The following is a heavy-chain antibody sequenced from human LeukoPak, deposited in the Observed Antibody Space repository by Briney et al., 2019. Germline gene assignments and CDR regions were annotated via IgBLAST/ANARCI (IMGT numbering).Heavy chain of an antibody. CDR1: GGSVSSGGYS. CDR2: ISGSGGST. V-gene: IGHV3-23*01. CDR3: AKDQPPTIFGVVRPLGFDY. Sequence: PSETLSLTCAVSGGSVSSGGYSWSWVRQAPGKGLEWVSAISGSGGSTYYADSVKGRFTISRDNSKNTLYLQMNSLRAEDTAVYYCAKDQPPTIFGVVRPLGFDYWGQGTLVTVSS. D-gene: IGHD3-3*01. J-gene: IGHJ4*02.